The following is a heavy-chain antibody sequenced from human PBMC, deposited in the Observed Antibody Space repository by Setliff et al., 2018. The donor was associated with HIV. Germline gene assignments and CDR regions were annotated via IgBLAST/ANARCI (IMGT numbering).Heavy chain of an antibody. V-gene: IGHV4-61*02. CDR2: ISTSGSA. Sequence: SETLSLTCTVSGDSISSGFYYWSWIRQPAGKALEWIGRISTSGSASYNPSLESRTTISMDTSKNYFSLKLTSVTAADTAVYFCARHDNFDSGGYYSLYYFDYWGQGTLVTVSS. D-gene: IGHD3-22*01. CDR3: ARHDNFDSGGYYSLYYFDY. CDR1: GDSISSGFYY. J-gene: IGHJ4*02.